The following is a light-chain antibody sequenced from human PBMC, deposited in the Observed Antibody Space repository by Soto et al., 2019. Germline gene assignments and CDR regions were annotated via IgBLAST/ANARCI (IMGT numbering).Light chain of an antibody. V-gene: IGLV4-69*01. Sequence: QPVLTQSPSASASLGASVKLTCTLSSGHRGHAVAWHQQLPEKGPHYLMKVNNDGSHTKGDGIPDRFSGSSSGAERYLTISSLQSDDEADYYCQAWDTGIQVFGGGNQLTVL. CDR2: VNNDGSH. CDR3: QAWDTGIQV. CDR1: SGHRGHA. J-gene: IGLJ2*01.